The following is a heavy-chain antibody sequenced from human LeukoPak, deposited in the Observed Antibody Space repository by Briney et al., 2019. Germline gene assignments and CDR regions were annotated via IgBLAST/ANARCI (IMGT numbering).Heavy chain of an antibody. CDR1: GGSISSYY. D-gene: IGHD5-24*01. CDR2: IYSGGST. CDR3: ARSGWTDGYILYFDY. J-gene: IGHJ4*02. Sequence: SETLSLTCTVSGGSISSYYWSWIRQPPGKGLEWIGYIYSGGSTNYNPSLKSRVTISVDTSKNQFSLKLSSVTAADTAVYYCARSGWTDGYILYFDYWGQGTLVTVSS. V-gene: IGHV4-4*09.